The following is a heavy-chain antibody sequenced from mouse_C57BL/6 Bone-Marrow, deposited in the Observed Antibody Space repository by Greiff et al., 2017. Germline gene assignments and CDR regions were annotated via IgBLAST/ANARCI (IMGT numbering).Heavy chain of an antibody. V-gene: IGHV1-87*01. CDR3: SEDSAVYYCRYGYDRGYFDY. J-gene: IGHJ2*01. D-gene: IGHD2-2*01. CDR2: GQGLEWIG. CDR1: YTFSRRVH. Sequence: SGPELARPWASVKISCPAFYTFSRRVHFAIRDTNYWSQWVKQRPGQGLEWIGAIYPGNGDTSYNQKFKGKATMTANKSSSTAYMQLSSLTSEDSAVYYCRYGYDRGYFDYWGQGTTLTVSS.